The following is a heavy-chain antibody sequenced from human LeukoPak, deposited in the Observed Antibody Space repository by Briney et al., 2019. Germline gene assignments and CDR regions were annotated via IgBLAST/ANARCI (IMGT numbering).Heavy chain of an antibody. V-gene: IGHV4-39*01. Sequence: SETLSLTCAVSGDSISNHIYYWDWIRQTPGKGLEWIGAVYYTGNTYYNPSLKSRVTISVDTSDNRFSLHLSSVNAADTAIYYCARLRALSGHRGAFDIWGQGTLVTVSS. CDR3: ARLRALSGHRGAFDI. D-gene: IGHD5/OR15-5a*01. J-gene: IGHJ3*02. CDR2: VYYTGNT. CDR1: GDSISNHIYY.